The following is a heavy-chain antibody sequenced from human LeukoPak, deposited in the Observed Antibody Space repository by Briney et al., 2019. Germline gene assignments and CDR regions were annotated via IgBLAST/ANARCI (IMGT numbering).Heavy chain of an antibody. CDR1: GGSIRSGNYY. J-gene: IGHJ4*02. Sequence: SETLSLTRTVSGGSIRSGNYYWSWIRQPPGKGLEWIGYIYDSGSTYYNPSLKSRTTISVDTSKNQFSLKLTSVTAADTAVYYCAREVSGYRAAYYFDYWGQGTLVTVSS. D-gene: IGHD5-12*01. V-gene: IGHV4-30-4*01. CDR2: IYDSGST. CDR3: AREVSGYRAAYYFDY.